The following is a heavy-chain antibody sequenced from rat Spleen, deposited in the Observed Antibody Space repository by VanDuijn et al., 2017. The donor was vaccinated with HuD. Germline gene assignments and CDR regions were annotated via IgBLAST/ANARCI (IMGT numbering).Heavy chain of an antibody. CDR1: GFTFTNYD. CDR2: ISTGGGNT. CDR3: ARGGYFDY. Sequence: EVQLVESGGGFVQPGRSLKLSCTASGFTFTNYDMAWVRQTPTKGLEWIASISTGGGNTYFRDSVKGRFTISRNNAKSTLYLQMDSLRSDDTATYYCARGGYFDYWGQGVMVTVSS. V-gene: IGHV5-25*01. J-gene: IGHJ2*01.